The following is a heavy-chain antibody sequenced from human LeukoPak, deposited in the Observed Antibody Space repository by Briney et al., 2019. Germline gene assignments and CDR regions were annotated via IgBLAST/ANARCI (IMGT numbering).Heavy chain of an antibody. CDR3: AVAYYYGSGDAFDI. J-gene: IGHJ3*02. V-gene: IGHV3-21*01. CDR2: ISSDSNYI. D-gene: IGHD3-10*01. Sequence: GGSLRLSCAASGFTFRSYSMNWVRQAPGKGLEWVSSISSDSNYIYYADSVQGRFTISRDNAKNSLYLQMDSLRAEDTAVYYCAVAYYYGSGDAFDIWGQGTKVTVST. CDR1: GFTFRSYS.